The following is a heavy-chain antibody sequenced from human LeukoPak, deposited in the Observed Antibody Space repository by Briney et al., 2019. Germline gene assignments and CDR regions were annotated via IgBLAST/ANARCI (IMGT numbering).Heavy chain of an antibody. CDR3: ARNNGMDV. CDR2: VNRDGSET. J-gene: IGHJ6*02. CDR1: GFALSSHW. V-gene: IGHV3-7*03. Sequence: GGSLRLSCAASGFALSSHWMTWVGQVPGRGPEWVANVNRDGSETYYLDSVKGRFTISKDNAKNSLYLQMNSLRAEDTALYHCARNNGMDVWGQGTTVIVSS.